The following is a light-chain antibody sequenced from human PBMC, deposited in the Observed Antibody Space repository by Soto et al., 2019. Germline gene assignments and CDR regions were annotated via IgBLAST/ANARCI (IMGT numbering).Light chain of an antibody. V-gene: IGKV3-15*01. CDR2: GAS. CDR1: QSVRSN. CDR3: QQYNDWPPT. Sequence: EIVMTQSPATLSVSPGERATLSCRASQSVRSNLAWHQQKPGQAPRLLIYGASTRATGIPARFSGSGSGTEFTLTISSLQSEDLAVYYCQQYNDWPPTFGQGTQVEIK. J-gene: IGKJ1*01.